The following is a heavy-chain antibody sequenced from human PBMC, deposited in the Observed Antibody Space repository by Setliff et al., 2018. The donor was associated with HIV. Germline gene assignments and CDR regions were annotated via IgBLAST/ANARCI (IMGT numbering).Heavy chain of an antibody. Sequence: SETLSLTCTVSGGSISSHYWSWIRQPPGKGQEWVGLIYYTGIPTYNPSLSSRVTISVDTSKNQFSLKLTSVTAADTAFYYCARVSRLHPFDPWGQGVLVTVS. V-gene: IGHV4-59*11. CDR1: GGSISSHY. CDR3: ARVSRLHPFDP. J-gene: IGHJ5*02. D-gene: IGHD2-15*01. CDR2: IYYTGIP.